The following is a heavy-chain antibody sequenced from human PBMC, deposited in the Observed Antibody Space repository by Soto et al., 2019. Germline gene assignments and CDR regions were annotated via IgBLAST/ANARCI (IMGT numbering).Heavy chain of an antibody. V-gene: IGHV1-69*08. D-gene: IGHD5-18*01. J-gene: IGHJ4*02. CDR3: AREGEGGYSYGDDY. Sequence: QVQLVQSGAEVKKPGSSVKVSCKASGGTFSSYTISWVRQAPGQGLAWMGRIIPILGIANYAQKFQGRVTITADKSTSTAYMELSSLRSEDTAVYYCAREGEGGYSYGDDYWGQGTLVTVSS. CDR1: GGTFSSYT. CDR2: IIPILGIA.